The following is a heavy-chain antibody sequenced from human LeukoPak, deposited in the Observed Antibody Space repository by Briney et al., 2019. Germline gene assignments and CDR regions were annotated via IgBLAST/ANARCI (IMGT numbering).Heavy chain of an antibody. CDR1: GFTFSSYW. CDR3: ARALRDWLLTGRGRYFDY. Sequence: GGSLRLSCVASGFTFSSYWMSWVRQAPGKGLEWVANIKQDGSEKYYVDSVKGRFTISRDNAKNSLYLQMNSLRAEDTAVYYCARALRDWLLTGRGRYFDYWGQGTLVTVSS. V-gene: IGHV3-7*01. J-gene: IGHJ4*02. D-gene: IGHD3-9*01. CDR2: IKQDGSEK.